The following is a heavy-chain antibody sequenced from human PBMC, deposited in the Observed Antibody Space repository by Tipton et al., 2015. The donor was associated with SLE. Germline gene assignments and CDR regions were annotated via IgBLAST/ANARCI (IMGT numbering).Heavy chain of an antibody. J-gene: IGHJ3*02. CDR3: AKDMRVAGADAFDI. CDR1: GFTFDDYA. Sequence: SLRLSCAASGFTFDDYAMPTVRQAPGEGLVWVSCISWNSGTIGYAVSVKGRFTISRDNAKNSLYLQMNSLRAEDTALYYCAKDMRVAGADAFDIWGQGTTVTVSS. D-gene: IGHD6-19*01. CDR2: ISWNSGTI. V-gene: IGHV3-9*01.